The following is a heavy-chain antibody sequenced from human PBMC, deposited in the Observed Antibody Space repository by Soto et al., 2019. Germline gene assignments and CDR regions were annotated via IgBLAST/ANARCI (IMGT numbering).Heavy chain of an antibody. J-gene: IGHJ4*02. V-gene: IGHV3-7*01. CDR2: VKQDGSEE. CDR1: GFTFSNAW. D-gene: IGHD5-18*01. CDR3: AALDTAMVKTAGY. Sequence: HPGGSLRLSCAASGFTFSNAWMNWVRQAPGKGLEWVANVKQDGSEEYYVDSVKGRFTISRDNAKNSLYLQMNSLRAEDTAVYYCAALDTAMVKTAGYWGQGTLVTVSS.